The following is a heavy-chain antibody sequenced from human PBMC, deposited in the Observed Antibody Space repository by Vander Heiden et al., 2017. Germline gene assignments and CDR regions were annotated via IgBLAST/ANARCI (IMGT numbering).Heavy chain of an antibody. V-gene: IGHV3-9*01. CDR3: AKAQSFVGVIVIPLDY. D-gene: IGHD3-16*02. CDR2: ISWNSGSI. J-gene: IGHJ4*02. CDR1: GFTFDDYA. Sequence: EVQLVESGGGLVQPGRSLRLSCAASGFTFDDYAMHWVRQAPGKGLEWVSGISWNSGSIGYADSVKGRFTISRDNAKNSLYLQMNSLRAEDTALYYCAKAQSFVGVIVIPLDYWGQGTLVTVSS.